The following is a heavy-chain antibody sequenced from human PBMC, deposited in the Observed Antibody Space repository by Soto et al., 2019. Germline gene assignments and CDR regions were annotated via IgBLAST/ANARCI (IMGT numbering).Heavy chain of an antibody. CDR2: IYYSGST. J-gene: IGHJ6*02. D-gene: IGHD2-2*01. V-gene: IGHV4-59*12. Sequence: SETLSLTCTVSGVSISSYYWSWIRQPPGKGLEWIGYIYYSGSTNYNPSLKSRVTISVDTSKNQFSLKLSSVTAADTAVYYCARDNAIVVPAAMGYYYYYGMDVWGQGTTVTVSS. CDR1: GVSISSYY. CDR3: ARDNAIVVPAAMGYYYYYGMDV.